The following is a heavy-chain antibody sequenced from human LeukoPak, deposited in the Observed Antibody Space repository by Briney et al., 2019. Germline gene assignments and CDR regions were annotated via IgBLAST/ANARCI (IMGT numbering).Heavy chain of an antibody. Sequence: GGSLRLSCAASGFTPSDYYMSWIRQAPGKGLEWVSYISSSGSTIYYADSVKGRFTISRDNAKNSLYLQMNSLRAEDTAVYYCARDRQMATITLNFDYWGQGILVTVSS. J-gene: IGHJ4*02. V-gene: IGHV3-11*01. CDR2: ISSSGSTI. CDR3: ARDRQMATITLNFDY. D-gene: IGHD5-24*01. CDR1: GFTPSDYY.